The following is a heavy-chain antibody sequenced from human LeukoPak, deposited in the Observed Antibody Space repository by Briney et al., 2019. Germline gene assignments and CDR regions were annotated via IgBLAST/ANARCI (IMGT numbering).Heavy chain of an antibody. CDR2: ISSSSSYI. Sequence: GGSLKLSCAASGFTFSSYSMNWVRQAPGKGLEWVSSISSSSSYIYYADSVKGRFTISRDNAKNSLYLQMNSLRAEGTAVYYCAREVRYGMDVWGQGTTVTVSS. J-gene: IGHJ6*02. CDR3: AREVRYGMDV. CDR1: GFTFSSYS. V-gene: IGHV3-21*01. D-gene: IGHD3-10*01.